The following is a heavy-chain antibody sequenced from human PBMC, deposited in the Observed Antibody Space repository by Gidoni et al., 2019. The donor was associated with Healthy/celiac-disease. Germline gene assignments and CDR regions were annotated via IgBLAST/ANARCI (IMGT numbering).Heavy chain of an antibody. CDR1: GFTFRSYA. Sequence: EVQLLESGGGLVQPGGSLRLTCAASGFTFRSYAMSWVRQAPGKGLGWVSAISGSGGSTYYADSVKGRFTISRDNSKNTLYLQMNSLRAEDTAVYYCAKDRNSGSYYSPYYFDYWGQGTLVTVSS. V-gene: IGHV3-23*01. J-gene: IGHJ4*02. CDR3: AKDRNSGSYYSPYYFDY. D-gene: IGHD1-26*01. CDR2: ISGSGGST.